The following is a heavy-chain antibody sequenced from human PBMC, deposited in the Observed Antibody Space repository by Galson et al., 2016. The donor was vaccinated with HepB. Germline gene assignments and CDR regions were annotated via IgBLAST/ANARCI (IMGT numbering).Heavy chain of an antibody. J-gene: IGHJ4*02. D-gene: IGHD2-21*02. CDR3: ATPNCDGYCYPYRFES. Sequence: ETLSLTCNVSGGSIRSSSYYWAWIRQPPGKGLEWIGIIYFSGSTFYNPSLESRVTISMDTSKNQFSLKVTSVTASDTAVYYCATPNCDGYCYPYRFESWGQGTLVTVSS. V-gene: IGHV4-39*01. CDR2: IYFSGST. CDR1: GGSIRSSSYY.